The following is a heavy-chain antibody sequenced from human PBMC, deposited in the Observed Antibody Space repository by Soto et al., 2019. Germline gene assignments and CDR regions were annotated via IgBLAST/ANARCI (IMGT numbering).Heavy chain of an antibody. CDR3: AAWPYPDYYYYYGMDV. J-gene: IGHJ6*02. Sequence: ASVKVSCKASGFTFTSSAVQWVRQARGQRLEWIGWIVVGSGNTNYAQKFQERVTITRDMSTSTAYMELSSLRSEDTAVYYCAAWPYPDYYYYYGMDVWGQGTTVTVSS. V-gene: IGHV1-58*01. CDR2: IVVGSGNT. CDR1: GFTFTSSA.